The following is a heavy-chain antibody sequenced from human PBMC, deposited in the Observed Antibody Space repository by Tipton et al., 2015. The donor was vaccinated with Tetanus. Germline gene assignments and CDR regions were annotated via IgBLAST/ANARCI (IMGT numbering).Heavy chain of an antibody. J-gene: IGHJ2*01. CDR3: VRDIAIVRARDWYFDV. CDR2: IWYDGSNK. CDR1: GFSFEDYG. V-gene: IGHV3-33*08. D-gene: IGHD2/OR15-2a*01. Sequence: SLRLSCEASGFSFEDYGMHWVRQAPGKGLEWVALIWYDGSNKNYADSVKGRFTISRDNSKKTLYLQMNSLSAEDTAVYYCVRDIAIVRARDWYFDVWGRGTLVTVSS.